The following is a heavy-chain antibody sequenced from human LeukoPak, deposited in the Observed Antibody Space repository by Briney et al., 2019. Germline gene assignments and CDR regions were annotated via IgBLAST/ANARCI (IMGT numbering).Heavy chain of an antibody. Sequence: GGSLRLSCAASGFTFSSYGIHWVRQAPGKGLEWVAFIRYDGSNKYYADSVKGRFTISRDNSKNTLYLQMNSLRAEDTAVYYCAKGLPGPFGYWGREPWSPSPQ. CDR1: GFTFSSYG. V-gene: IGHV3-30*02. CDR2: IRYDGSNK. CDR3: AKGLPGPFGY. D-gene: IGHD2-8*02. J-gene: IGHJ4*02.